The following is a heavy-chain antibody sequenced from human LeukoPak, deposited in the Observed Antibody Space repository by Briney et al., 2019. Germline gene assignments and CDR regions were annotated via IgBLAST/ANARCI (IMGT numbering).Heavy chain of an antibody. CDR3: ARGIVVVPAAMQNFDY. CDR1: GGSFSGYY. J-gene: IGHJ4*02. CDR2: INHSGST. Sequence: SETLSLTCAVYGGSFSGYYWSWIRQPPGKGLEWIGEINHSGSTNYNPSLKSRVTISVDTSKNQFSLKLSSVTAADTAVYYCARGIVVVPAAMQNFDYWGQRTLVTVSS. D-gene: IGHD2-2*01. V-gene: IGHV4-34*01.